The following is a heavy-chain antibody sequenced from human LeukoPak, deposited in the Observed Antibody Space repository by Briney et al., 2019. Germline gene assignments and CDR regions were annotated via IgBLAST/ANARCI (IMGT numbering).Heavy chain of an antibody. Sequence: SGPTLVNPTQTLTLTCTSSGFSLSTSGVGVGWIRQPPGKALEWLALIYWNDDKRYSPSLKSRLTITKDTSKNQVVLTMTNMDPVDTATYYCAHTRSYSSRAGTYFDYWGQGTLVTVSS. V-gene: IGHV2-5*01. J-gene: IGHJ4*02. CDR1: GFSLSTSGVG. CDR3: AHTRSYSSRAGTYFDY. D-gene: IGHD6-13*01. CDR2: IYWNDDK.